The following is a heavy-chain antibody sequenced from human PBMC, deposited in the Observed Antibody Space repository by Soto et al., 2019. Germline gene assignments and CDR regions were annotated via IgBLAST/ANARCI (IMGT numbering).Heavy chain of an antibody. V-gene: IGHV4-31*03. CDR1: GGSISSGGYY. Sequence: QVQLQESGPGLVKPSQTLSLTCTVSGGSISSGGYYWSWIRQHPGKGLEWIGYIYYSGSTYYNPSLTGRVTISVDTSKNQFSLKLYSMTAADTAVYYCARVDRYYYYGMDVWGQGTTVTVSS. J-gene: IGHJ6*02. CDR2: IYYSGST. CDR3: ARVDRYYYYGMDV.